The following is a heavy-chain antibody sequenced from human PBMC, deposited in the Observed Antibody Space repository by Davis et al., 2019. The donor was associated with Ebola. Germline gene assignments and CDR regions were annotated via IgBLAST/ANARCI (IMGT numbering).Heavy chain of an antibody. CDR1: GFTFRAYG. J-gene: IGHJ4*02. CDR3: ARGLHWADF. D-gene: IGHD4-11*01. Sequence: GGSLRLSCAASGFTFRAYGMAWVRQAPGKGLEWVSTLYTGDNPYYADSVKGRFTISRDTSKNALSLQMHSLRIEDTAVYFCARGLHWADFWGQGTLVTVSS. V-gene: IGHV3-53*05. CDR2: LYTGDNP.